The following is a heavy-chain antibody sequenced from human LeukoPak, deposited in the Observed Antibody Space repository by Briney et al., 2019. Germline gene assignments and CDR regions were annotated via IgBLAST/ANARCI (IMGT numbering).Heavy chain of an antibody. CDR3: ARAGGYSGYDGFDY. D-gene: IGHD5-12*01. V-gene: IGHV4-34*01. J-gene: IGHJ4*02. CDR1: GGSFSDYY. Sequence: PSETLSLTCAVYGGSFSDYYWGWIRQPPGKGLEWIGSIYYSGSTYYNPSLKSRVTISVDTSKNQFSLKLSSVTAADTAVYYCARAGGYSGYDGFDYWGQGTLVTVSS. CDR2: IYYSGST.